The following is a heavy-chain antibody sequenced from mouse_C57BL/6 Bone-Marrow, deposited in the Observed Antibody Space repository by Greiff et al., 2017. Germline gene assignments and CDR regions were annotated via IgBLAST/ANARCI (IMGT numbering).Heavy chain of an antibody. CDR2: INPSSGYT. CDR3: ARRRKLGRGYAMDY. D-gene: IGHD4-1*01. Sequence: VQLQESGAELARPGALVKMSCKASGYTFTSYTMHWVKQRPGQGLEWIGYINPSSGYTKYNQKFKDKATLTADKSSSTAYMQLSSLTSEDSAVYYCARRRKLGRGYAMDYWGQGTSVTGSS. J-gene: IGHJ4*01. CDR1: GYTFTSYT. V-gene: IGHV1-4*01.